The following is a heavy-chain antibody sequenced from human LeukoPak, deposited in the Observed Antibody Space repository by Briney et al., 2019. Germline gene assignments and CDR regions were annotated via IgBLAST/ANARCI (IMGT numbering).Heavy chain of an antibody. Sequence: SETLSLTCTVSGYSISSGYYWGWIRQPPGKGLEWIGNIYHSGSTYYNPSLKSRVTISVDTSKNEFSLKLTSVTATDTAVYYCARSRRSWSTFDYWGQGTLVTVSS. CDR2: IYHSGST. V-gene: IGHV4-38-2*02. J-gene: IGHJ4*02. CDR3: ARSRRSWSTFDY. D-gene: IGHD6-13*01. CDR1: GYSISSGYY.